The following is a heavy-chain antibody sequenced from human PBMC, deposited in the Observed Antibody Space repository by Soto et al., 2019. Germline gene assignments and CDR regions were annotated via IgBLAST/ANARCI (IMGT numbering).Heavy chain of an antibody. CDR3: ARRVVAQAEDNWFDP. Sequence: QLQLQESGPGLVKPSETLSLTCTVSGGSISSSSYYWGWIRQPPGKGLEWIGSIYYSGSTYYNPSLKSRVTISVDTSKNQFSLKLSSVTAADTAVYYCARRVVAQAEDNWFDPWGQGTLVTVSS. D-gene: IGHD2-2*01. CDR2: IYYSGST. J-gene: IGHJ5*02. V-gene: IGHV4-39*01. CDR1: GGSISSSSYY.